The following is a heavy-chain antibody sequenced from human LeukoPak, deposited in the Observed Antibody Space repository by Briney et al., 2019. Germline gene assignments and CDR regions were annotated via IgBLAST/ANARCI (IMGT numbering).Heavy chain of an antibody. Sequence: GGSLRLSCAASGFTFRSYWMSWVRQAPGKGLEWVANIKQDGSEKYYVDSVKGRFTISRDDAKNSPYLQMNSLRAEDTAVYYCASFIRQQLVHTDFDYWGQGTLVTVSS. V-gene: IGHV3-7*02. CDR2: IKQDGSEK. J-gene: IGHJ4*02. D-gene: IGHD6-13*01. CDR1: GFTFRSYW. CDR3: ASFIRQQLVHTDFDY.